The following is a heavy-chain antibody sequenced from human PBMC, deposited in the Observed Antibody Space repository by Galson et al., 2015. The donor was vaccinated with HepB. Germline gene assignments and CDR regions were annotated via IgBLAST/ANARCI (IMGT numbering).Heavy chain of an antibody. D-gene: IGHD6-19*01. V-gene: IGHV3-21*04. J-gene: IGHJ4*02. CDR3: VRDSGTGWYYEYYFDY. CDR1: GFTFSSYA. Sequence: SLRLSCAASGFTFSSYAMSWVRQAPGKGLEWVSSISSSSSYIYYADSMKGRFTTSRDNAKKSLYLQMNSLRDEDMALYYCVRDSGTGWYYEYYFDYWGQGTLVTVSS. CDR2: ISSSSSYI.